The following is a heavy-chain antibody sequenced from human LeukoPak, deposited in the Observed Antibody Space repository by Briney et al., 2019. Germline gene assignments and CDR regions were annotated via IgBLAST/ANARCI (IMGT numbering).Heavy chain of an antibody. CDR1: GFTFSSYG. V-gene: IGHV3-30*02. Sequence: GGSLRLSCAASGFTFSSYGMHWVRKAPGKGLDWEAFIRYDGSNKYYADSVKGRFTISRDNSKNTLYLQMNSLRAEDTAVYYCAKVGHYSSSWDFDYWGQGTLVTVSS. D-gene: IGHD6-13*01. J-gene: IGHJ4*02. CDR3: AKVGHYSSSWDFDY. CDR2: IRYDGSNK.